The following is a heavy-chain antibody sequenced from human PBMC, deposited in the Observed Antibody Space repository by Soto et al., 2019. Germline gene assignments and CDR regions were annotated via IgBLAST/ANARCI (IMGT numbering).Heavy chain of an antibody. CDR1: GGTFSSYA. D-gene: IGHD3-22*01. CDR3: ARVSYYYDSSGEYNWFDP. Sequence: ASVKVSCKASGGTFSSYAISWVRQAPGQGLEWMGGIIPIFGTANYAQKFQGRVTITADESTSTAYMELSSLRSEDTAVYYCARVSYYYDSSGEYNWFDPWGQGTLVTV. J-gene: IGHJ5*02. V-gene: IGHV1-69*13. CDR2: IIPIFGTA.